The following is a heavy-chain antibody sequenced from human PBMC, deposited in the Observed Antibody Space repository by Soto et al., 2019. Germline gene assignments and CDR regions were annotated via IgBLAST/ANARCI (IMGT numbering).Heavy chain of an antibody. V-gene: IGHV3-23*01. D-gene: IGHD1-26*01. Sequence: EVQLLESGGDLVRPGTSLRLSCAASGFTFQQYTISWVRQAPGKGPEWVSSIYGSAARTFYADSVKGRFTISRDNSRNTVYLQMNNLRVEDTAVYYCARDRHPVDRWDIDWWGRGTRVTVSS. CDR3: ARDRHPVDRWDIDW. CDR2: IYGSAART. J-gene: IGHJ4*02. CDR1: GFTFQQYT.